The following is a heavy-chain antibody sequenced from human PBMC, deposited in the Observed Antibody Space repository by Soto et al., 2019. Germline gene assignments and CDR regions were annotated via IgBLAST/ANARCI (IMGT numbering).Heavy chain of an antibody. CDR3: AHSGNVWGSYRSYHFDY. CDR1: GFSLSTSGVG. V-gene: IGHV2-5*02. CDR2: IYWDDDK. Sequence: SGPTLVNPTQTLTLTCTFSGFSLSTSGVGVGWIRQPPGKALEWLALIYWDDDKRYSPSLKSRLTITKDTSKNQVVLTMTNMDPVDTSTYYCAHSGNVWGSYRSYHFDYWGQGTLVTVSS. J-gene: IGHJ4*02. D-gene: IGHD3-16*02.